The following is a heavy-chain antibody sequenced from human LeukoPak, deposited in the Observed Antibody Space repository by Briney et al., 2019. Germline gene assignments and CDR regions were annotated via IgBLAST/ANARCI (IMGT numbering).Heavy chain of an antibody. CDR1: GYTSTGYY. CDR3: ARGGDY. Sequence: EASVKVSCKASGYTSTGYYMHWVRQAPGQGLEWMGWINLNSGGTNYAQKFQGRVTMTRDTTISTAYMELSRLRSDDTAVYYCARGGDYWGQGTLVTVSS. J-gene: IGHJ4*02. CDR2: INLNSGGT. V-gene: IGHV1-2*02.